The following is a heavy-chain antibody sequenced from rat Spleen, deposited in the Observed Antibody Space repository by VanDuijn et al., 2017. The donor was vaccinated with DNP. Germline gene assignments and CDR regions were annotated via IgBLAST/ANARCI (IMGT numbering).Heavy chain of an antibody. CDR2: ISTSGEYT. CDR3: ATGVYGGYEDWFSN. J-gene: IGHJ3*01. CDR1: GFSFSKFG. Sequence: EVQLVESGGGLVQAGRSLKLSCEASGFSFSKFGMAWVRQAPTKGLAWVASISTSGEYTHYGDSVKGRFTISRDNTKNSQYLQMDSLRSEDTATYYCATGVYGGYEDWFSNWGQGALVTVSS. V-gene: IGHV5S13*01. D-gene: IGHD1-11*01.